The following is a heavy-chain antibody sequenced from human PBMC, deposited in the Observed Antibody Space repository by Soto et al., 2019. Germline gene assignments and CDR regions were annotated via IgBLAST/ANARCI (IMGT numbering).Heavy chain of an antibody. CDR1: GYTFTSYG. CDR3: ARVVPAAISWFDP. CDR2: ISAYNGNT. V-gene: IGHV1-18*01. D-gene: IGHD2-2*02. J-gene: IGHJ5*02. Sequence: ASVKVSCKGAGYTFTSYGSSWGRQAPGQGLEWMGWISAYNGNTNYAQKLQGRVIMTTDTSTSTAYMELRSLRSDDTAVYYCARVVPAAISWFDPWGQGTLVTVSS.